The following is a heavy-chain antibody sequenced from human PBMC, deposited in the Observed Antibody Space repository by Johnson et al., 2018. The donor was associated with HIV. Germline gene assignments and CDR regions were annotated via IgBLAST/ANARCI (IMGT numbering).Heavy chain of an antibody. CDR1: RFTFSNYA. D-gene: IGHD6-19*01. V-gene: IGHV3-30-3*01. J-gene: IGHJ3*02. CDR3: ATFGYTSGWIYAFDI. CDR2: ISYDGSSK. Sequence: QMLLVESGGGVVQPGRSLRLSCTASRFTFSNYAMHWVRQAPGKGLEWVALISYDGSSKYYAESLKGRISISRDNSMNTLYLQMNSLRAEDTAVYYCATFGYTSGWIYAFDIWGQGTMVTVS.